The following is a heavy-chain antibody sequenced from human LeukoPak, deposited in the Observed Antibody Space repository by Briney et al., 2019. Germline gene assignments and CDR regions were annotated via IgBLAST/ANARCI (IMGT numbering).Heavy chain of an antibody. Sequence: SGTLSLTCSVCGGSLSTFYWNWIRQPPGKGLVGFGNIFYSGSTNYNPSLMSRVTISVDTSKNQFSLKLTSVTTADTAVYYCARAPILPRLFDIWGQGTMVIVSS. V-gene: IGHV4-59*01. CDR3: ARAPILPRLFDI. D-gene: IGHD3-3*01. CDR2: IFYSGST. CDR1: GGSLSTFY. J-gene: IGHJ3*02.